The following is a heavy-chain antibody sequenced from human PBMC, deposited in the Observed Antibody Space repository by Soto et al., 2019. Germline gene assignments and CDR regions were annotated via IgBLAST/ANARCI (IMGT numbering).Heavy chain of an antibody. CDR2: ISYDGSNK. D-gene: IGHD3-10*01. V-gene: IGHV3-30-3*01. J-gene: IGHJ3*02. CDR3: AREREKTGGAFDI. CDR1: GFTFSSYA. Sequence: QVQLVESGGGVVQPGRSLRLSCAASGFTFSSYAMHWVRQAPGKGLEWVAVISYDGSNKYYADSVKGRFTISRDNSKNPWYRKMKSLGVEDTVGYYGAREREKTGGAFDIWGKGTMFTVSS.